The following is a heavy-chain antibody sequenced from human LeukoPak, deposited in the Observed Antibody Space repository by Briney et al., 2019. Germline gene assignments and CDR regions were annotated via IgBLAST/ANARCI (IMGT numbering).Heavy chain of an antibody. J-gene: IGHJ4*02. D-gene: IGHD2-15*01. CDR3: ARVRHCSGGSCYYFDY. Sequence: PGRSLRLSCEASGFTFSSYGMHWVRQAPGKGLEWVAVIWYDGSNKYYADSVKGRFTISRDNSKNTLYLQMNSLRAEDTAVYYCARVRHCSGGSCYYFDYWGQGTLVTVSS. CDR2: IWYDGSNK. CDR1: GFTFSSYG. V-gene: IGHV3-33*01.